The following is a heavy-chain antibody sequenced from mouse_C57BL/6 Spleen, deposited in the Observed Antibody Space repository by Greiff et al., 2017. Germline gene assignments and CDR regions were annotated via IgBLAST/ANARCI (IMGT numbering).Heavy chain of an antibody. CDR2: ISYDGSN. CDR3: ALYDYERYWYFDV. Sequence: EVQLQQSGPGLVKPSQSLSLTCSVTGYSITSGYYWNWIRQFPGNKLEWMGYISYDGSNKYNPSLKNRISITRDTAKNQFFLKLNSVTTEDTATYYCALYDYERYWYFDVWGTGTTVTVSS. V-gene: IGHV3-6*01. D-gene: IGHD2-4*01. J-gene: IGHJ1*03. CDR1: GYSITSGYY.